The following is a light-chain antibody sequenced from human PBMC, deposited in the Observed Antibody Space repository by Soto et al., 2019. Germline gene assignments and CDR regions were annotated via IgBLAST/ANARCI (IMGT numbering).Light chain of an antibody. CDR1: SSDVGGYNY. V-gene: IGLV2-14*03. J-gene: IGLJ1*01. CDR2: DVS. CDR3: SSYTSSSTLLYV. Sequence: QSALTQPASVSGSPGQAISIYCTGTSSDVGGYNYVSWYQQHPGKSPRLMIYDVSNRPSGVSNRFSGSNSGNTASLTISGLQDEDEADYYCSSYTSSSTLLYVFGAGTKVTVL.